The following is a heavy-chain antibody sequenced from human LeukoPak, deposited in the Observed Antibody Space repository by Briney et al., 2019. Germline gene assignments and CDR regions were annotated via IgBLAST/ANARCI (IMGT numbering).Heavy chain of an antibody. CDR3: ARGGLGGLERRGAPNGDDY. CDR1: GYTFTGYY. D-gene: IGHD1-1*01. V-gene: IGHV1-2*04. Sequence: ASVKVSCKASGYTFTGYYMHWVRQAPGQGLEWMGWINPNSGGTNYAQKFQGWVTMTRDTSISTAYMELSRLRSDDTAVYYCARGGLGGLERRGAPNGDDYWGQGTLVTVSS. CDR2: INPNSGGT. J-gene: IGHJ4*02.